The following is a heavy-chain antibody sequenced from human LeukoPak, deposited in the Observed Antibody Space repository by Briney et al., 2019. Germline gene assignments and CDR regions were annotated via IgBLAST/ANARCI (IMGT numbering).Heavy chain of an antibody. Sequence: GGSLRLSCAASGFTFSDHYMDWVRQAPGKGLEWVGRTRKRTNGYTTEYAASVKGRFSISRDDSKNSLYLQMNGLKTEDTAVYYCARVAVVVPAAMDYWGQGTRVTVSS. D-gene: IGHD2-2*01. J-gene: IGHJ4*02. V-gene: IGHV3-72*01. CDR3: ARVAVVVPAAMDY. CDR1: GFTFSDHY. CDR2: TRKRTNGYTT.